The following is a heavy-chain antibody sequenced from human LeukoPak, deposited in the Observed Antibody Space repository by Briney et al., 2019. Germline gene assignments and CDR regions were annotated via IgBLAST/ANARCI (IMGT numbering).Heavy chain of an antibody. CDR2: IYYSGST. Sequence: PSETLSLTCTVSGDSISSGDYYWSWIRQPPGKGLEWIGYIYYSGSTNYNPSLKSRVTISVDTSKNQFSLKLSSVTAADTAVYYCAGGIVGAQFDYWGQGTLVTVSS. CDR3: AGGIVGAQFDY. J-gene: IGHJ4*02. V-gene: IGHV4-61*08. CDR1: GDSISSGDYY. D-gene: IGHD1-26*01.